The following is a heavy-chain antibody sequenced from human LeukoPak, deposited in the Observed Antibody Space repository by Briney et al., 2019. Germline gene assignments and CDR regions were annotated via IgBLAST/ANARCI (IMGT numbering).Heavy chain of an antibody. CDR3: AGVGSGWTSPFDY. CDR2: ISSSGSTI. D-gene: IGHD6-19*01. J-gene: IGHJ4*02. CDR1: GFTFSDYY. V-gene: IGHV3-11*04. Sequence: GGSLRLSCAASGFTFSDYYMSWIRQAPGKGLEWVSYISSSGSTIYYADSVKGRFTISRDNARNSLYLQMNSLRADDTAVYYCAGVGSGWTSPFDYWGQGTLVTVSS.